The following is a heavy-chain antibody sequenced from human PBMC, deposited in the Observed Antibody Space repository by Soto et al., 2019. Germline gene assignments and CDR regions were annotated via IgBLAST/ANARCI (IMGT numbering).Heavy chain of an antibody. J-gene: IGHJ4*02. Sequence: SETLSLTCTVSGGSISSYYWSWIRQPPGKGLEWIGYIYYSGSTNYNPSLKSRVTISVDTSKNQFSLKLSSVTAADTAVYYCARAGVYDYVWGSYRYTGYFDYWGQGTLVTVSS. CDR1: GGSISSYY. V-gene: IGHV4-59*01. D-gene: IGHD3-16*02. CDR3: ARAGVYDYVWGSYRYTGYFDY. CDR2: IYYSGST.